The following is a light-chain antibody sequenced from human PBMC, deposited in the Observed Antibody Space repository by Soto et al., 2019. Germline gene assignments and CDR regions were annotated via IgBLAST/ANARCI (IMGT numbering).Light chain of an antibody. CDR1: QTVSSNY. J-gene: IGKJ5*01. CDR3: QQRSSWPPT. CDR2: GAS. Sequence: EIILTQSPDTLSLSPDGRATLSCRASQTVSSNYLAWCQQRPGQAPRLLIYGASTRAAGIPDRFSGSGSGTDFTLTISSLEPKDFAVYYCQQRSSWPPTFGQGTRLEIK. V-gene: IGKV3D-20*02.